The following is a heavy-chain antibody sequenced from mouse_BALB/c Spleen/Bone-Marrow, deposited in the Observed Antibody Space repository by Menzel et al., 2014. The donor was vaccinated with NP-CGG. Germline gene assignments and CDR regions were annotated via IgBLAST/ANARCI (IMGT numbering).Heavy chain of an antibody. CDR1: GYTFTDYE. V-gene: IGHV1-15*01. CDR3: ARHEDFHYYGRGYAMDY. J-gene: IGHJ4*01. Sequence: VQLQQSGAELVRPGASVTLSCKASGYTFTDYEMHWVKQTPVHGLEWIGAIDPETGGTAYNQKFKDKATLTADKSSSTVYMELSRLTSEDSAVYFCARHEDFHYYGRGYAMDYWGQGTSVTVSS. CDR2: IDPETGGT. D-gene: IGHD1-2*01.